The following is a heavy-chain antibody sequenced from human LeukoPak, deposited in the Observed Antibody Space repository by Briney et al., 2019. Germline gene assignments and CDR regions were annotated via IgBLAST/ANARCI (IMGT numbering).Heavy chain of an antibody. D-gene: IGHD6-13*01. J-gene: IGHJ4*02. Sequence: GGSLRLSCAASGFTFSSYAMSWVRQAPGKGLEWVSAISGSGGSTYYADSVKGRFTISRDNSKNTLFLQMNSLRAEDTAVYYCAKDLSRHTAAGSPFDYWGQGTLVTVSS. V-gene: IGHV3-23*01. CDR1: GFTFSSYA. CDR2: ISGSGGST. CDR3: AKDLSRHTAAGSPFDY.